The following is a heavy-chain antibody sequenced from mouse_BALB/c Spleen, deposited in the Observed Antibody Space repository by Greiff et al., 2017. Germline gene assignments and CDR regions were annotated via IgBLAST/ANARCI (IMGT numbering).Heavy chain of an antibody. D-gene: IGHD2-4*01. CDR2: INSNGGST. V-gene: IGHV5-6-2*01. CDR3: ARHSLYYDYDSFAY. Sequence: VQLKESGGGLVKLGGSLKLSCAASGFTFSSYYMSWVRQTPEKRLELVAAINSNGGSTYYPDTVKGRFTISRDNAKNTLYLQMSSLKSEDTALYYCARHSLYYDYDSFAYWGQGTLVTVSA. CDR1: GFTFSSYY. J-gene: IGHJ3*01.